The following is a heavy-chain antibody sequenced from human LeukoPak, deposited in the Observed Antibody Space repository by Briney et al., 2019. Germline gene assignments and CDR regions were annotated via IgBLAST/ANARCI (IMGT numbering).Heavy chain of an antibody. D-gene: IGHD6-19*01. CDR2: ISAYNGNT. CDR3: ARQAVAGTTGDYYYYMDV. CDR1: GYTFTSYG. V-gene: IGHV1-18*01. J-gene: IGHJ6*03. Sequence: ASVKVSCKASGYTFTSYGISWVRQAPGQGLEWMGWISAYNGNTNYAQKLQGRVTMTTDTSTSTAYMELRSLRSDDTAVYYCARQAVAGTTGDYYYYMDVWGKGTTVTVSS.